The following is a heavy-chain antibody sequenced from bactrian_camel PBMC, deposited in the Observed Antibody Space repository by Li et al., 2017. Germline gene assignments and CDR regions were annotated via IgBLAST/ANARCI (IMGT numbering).Heavy chain of an antibody. CDR2: INTDGTT. Sequence: HVQLVESGGGSVQAGGSLRLSCAASGAVLCRYDMSWYRQAPGKEREFVSGINTDGTTNYADSVKGRFTISQDNAKNTAYLQMNNLKPEDTAMYYCAAELRACPGRRGAPVSVGAIPEYNFWGQGTQVTVS. CDR3: AAELRACPGRRGAPVSVGAIPEYNF. CDR1: GAVLCRYD. V-gene: IGHV3S53*01. J-gene: IGHJ4*01. D-gene: IGHD7*01.